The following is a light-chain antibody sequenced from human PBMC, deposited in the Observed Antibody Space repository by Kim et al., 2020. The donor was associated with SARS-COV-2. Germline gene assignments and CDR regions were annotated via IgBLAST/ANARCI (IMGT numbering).Light chain of an antibody. J-gene: IGKJ4*01. CDR2: GAS. CDR1: QSVRGRY. Sequence: SPGDRATLSCRASQSVRGRYLAWYQQKPGQAPRLLLYGASNRATGIPDRFIGSGSRTDFTLTISRPEPEDFAVYFCQQYGDSPRTFGGGTKVCIK. CDR3: QQYGDSPRT. V-gene: IGKV3-20*01.